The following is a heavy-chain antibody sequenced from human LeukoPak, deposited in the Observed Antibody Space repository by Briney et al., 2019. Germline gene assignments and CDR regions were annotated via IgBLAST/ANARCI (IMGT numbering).Heavy chain of an antibody. V-gene: IGHV3-7*01. CDR3: ARDRHESYYYGSGNYFDY. CDR1: GFTFSSYW. J-gene: IGHJ4*02. D-gene: IGHD3-10*01. Sequence: GGSLRLSCAASGFTFSSYWMSWVRQAPGKGLEWVANIKQDGSEKYYVDSVKGRFTISRDNAKNSLYLQMNSLRAEDTAVYYCARDRHESYYYGSGNYFDYWGQGTLVTVSS. CDR2: IKQDGSEK.